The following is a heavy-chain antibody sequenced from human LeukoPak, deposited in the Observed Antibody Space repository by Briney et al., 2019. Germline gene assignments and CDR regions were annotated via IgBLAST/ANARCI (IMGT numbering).Heavy chain of an antibody. D-gene: IGHD5-18*01. CDR2: IRSKAYGGTT. J-gene: IGHJ4*02. CDR3: SRGDTASGVSTSGYFY. CDR1: GFTFDDYT. Sequence: PGGSLRLSCEGSGFTFDDYTMHWFRQAPGKGLEWVGFIRSKAYGGTTEYAASVKGRFTISRDDSKSIAYLQMNSLKTEDTAVYYCSRGDTASGVSTSGYFYWGQGTLVTVSS. V-gene: IGHV3-49*03.